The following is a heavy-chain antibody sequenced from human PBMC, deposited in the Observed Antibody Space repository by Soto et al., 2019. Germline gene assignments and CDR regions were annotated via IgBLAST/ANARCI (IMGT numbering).Heavy chain of an antibody. V-gene: IGHV1-18*01. J-gene: IGHJ4*02. D-gene: IGHD3-10*01. CDR2: ISAYNGNT. Sequence: ASVKVSCKASGYTFTSYGISWVRQAPGQGLEWMGWISAYNGNTSYAQKFQGRLTMTRDTSTSTVYMELSSLKSEDTAVYYCATTISLIRRVVTWPVDFWGQGTLVTVSS. CDR1: GYTFTSYG. CDR3: ATTISLIRRVVTWPVDF.